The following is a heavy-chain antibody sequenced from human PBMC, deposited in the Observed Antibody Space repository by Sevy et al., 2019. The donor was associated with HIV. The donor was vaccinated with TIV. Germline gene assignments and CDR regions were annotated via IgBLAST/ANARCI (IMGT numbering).Heavy chain of an antibody. V-gene: IGHV4-31*03. J-gene: IGHJ4*02. CDR2: IYYSGST. CDR3: ARAPLIVVVVAATVGYFDY. CDR1: GGSISSGGYY. Sequence: SETLSLTCTVSGGSISSGGYYWSWIRQHPGKGLEWIGYIYYSGSTYYHPSLKSRVTISVDTSKNQFSLKLSSVTAADTAVYYCARAPLIVVVVAATVGYFDYWGQGTLVTVSS. D-gene: IGHD2-15*01.